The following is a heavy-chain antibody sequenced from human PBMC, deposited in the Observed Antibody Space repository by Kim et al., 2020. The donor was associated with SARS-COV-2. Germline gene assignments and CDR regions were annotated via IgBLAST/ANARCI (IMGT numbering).Heavy chain of an antibody. Sequence: GGSLRLSCAASGFTFSSYAMHWVRQAPGKGLEWVAVISYDGSNKYYADSVKGRFTISRDNSKNTLYLQMNSLRAEDTAVYYCARALTMGFMGRDFYYYYGMDVWGQGTTVTVSS. CDR2: ISYDGSNK. V-gene: IGHV3-30*04. D-gene: IGHD3-10*01. J-gene: IGHJ6*02. CDR3: ARALTMGFMGRDFYYYYGMDV. CDR1: GFTFSSYA.